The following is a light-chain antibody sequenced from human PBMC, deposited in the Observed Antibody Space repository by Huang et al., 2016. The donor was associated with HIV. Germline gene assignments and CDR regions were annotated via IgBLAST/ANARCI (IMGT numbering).Light chain of an antibody. J-gene: IGKJ5*01. CDR2: GVS. CDR3: QQSYSALIT. CDR1: HAIGTY. Sequence: IQLTQSPTSLSASVGDRVAIACRASHAIGTYLNWVQQRPGRAPTLLISGVSSLHTGVPSRFIGSGSGTEFTLTIRGLQFDDFATYFCQQSYSALITFGQGTRLEIK. V-gene: IGKV1-39*01.